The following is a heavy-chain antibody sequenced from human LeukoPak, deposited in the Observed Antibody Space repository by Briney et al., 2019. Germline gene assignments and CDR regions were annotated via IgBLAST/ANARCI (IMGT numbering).Heavy chain of an antibody. V-gene: IGHV3-74*01. D-gene: IGHD5-18*01. Sequence: AXSGFTFTAFWMHWVRQAPGKGLMWVSRINNDGSDAIYADSVKGRFTISRDNAQNTLYLQMNSLRDEDTAVYYCARGGYSHGFDIWGQGTMVTVSS. CDR1: GFTFTAFW. CDR2: INNDGSDA. J-gene: IGHJ3*02. CDR3: ARGGYSHGFDI.